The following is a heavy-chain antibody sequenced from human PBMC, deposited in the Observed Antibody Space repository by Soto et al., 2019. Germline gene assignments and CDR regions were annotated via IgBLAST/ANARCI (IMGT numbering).Heavy chain of an antibody. CDR2: ISAYNGNR. CDR3: ARDWVGDILTGYYRGPQLDY. D-gene: IGHD3-9*01. Sequence: ASVKVSCKASGYTFTSYGISWVRQAPGQGLEWMGWISAYNGNRNSAQRFQGRVTMTTDTSTSTAYMELRSLRSDDTAVYYCARDWVGDILTGYYRGPQLDYWGQG. CDR1: GYTFTSYG. V-gene: IGHV1-18*01. J-gene: IGHJ4*02.